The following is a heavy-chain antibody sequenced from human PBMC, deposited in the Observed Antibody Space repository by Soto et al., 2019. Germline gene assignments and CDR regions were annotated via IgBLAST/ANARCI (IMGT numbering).Heavy chain of an antibody. Sequence: ASMKVSCKASGYTFTSYGISWVRQAPGQGLEWMGWISAYNGNTNYAQKLQGRVTMTTDTSTSTAYMELRSLRSDDTAVYYCARGSSRVAYCGGDCYSDAFDIWGQGTMVTVSS. CDR3: ARGSSRVAYCGGDCYSDAFDI. CDR2: ISAYNGNT. D-gene: IGHD2-21*02. J-gene: IGHJ3*02. V-gene: IGHV1-18*01. CDR1: GYTFTSYG.